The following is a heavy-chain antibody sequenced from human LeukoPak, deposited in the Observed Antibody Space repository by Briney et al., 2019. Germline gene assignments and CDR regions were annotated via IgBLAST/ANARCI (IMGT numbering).Heavy chain of an antibody. CDR2: ISSSGSTI. D-gene: IGHD2-2*03. V-gene: IGHV3-11*04. J-gene: IGHJ6*03. Sequence: GGSLSLSCAASGFTFSDYYMTWIRQAPGRGLEWVSYISSSGSTIYYADSAKGRFTISRDSAKNSLFLQMNSLRAEDTAVYYCAREAGYCSSTSCSYYYYMNVWGKGTTVTVSS. CDR1: GFTFSDYY. CDR3: AREAGYCSSTSCSYYYYMNV.